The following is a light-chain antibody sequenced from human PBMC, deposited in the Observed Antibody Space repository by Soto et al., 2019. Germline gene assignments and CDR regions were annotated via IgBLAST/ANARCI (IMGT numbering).Light chain of an antibody. CDR2: DSL. Sequence: DIQMTQSPSSLSASVGARVTISCQASQDIGDSLNWYQQKEGRTPKLLIYDSLHLEPGVPSRFSGSRSGTRFSLTVSSMQPEDVATDFGHHYGRLPITFGQGT. V-gene: IGKV1-33*01. CDR1: QDIGDS. J-gene: IGKJ5*01. CDR3: HHYGRLPIT.